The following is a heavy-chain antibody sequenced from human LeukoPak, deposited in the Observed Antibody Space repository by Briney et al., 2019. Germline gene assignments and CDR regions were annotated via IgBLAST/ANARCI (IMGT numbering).Heavy chain of an antibody. CDR2: ISAYNGNT. V-gene: IGHV1-18*01. CDR3: ARAPYYYDPGTVFDP. CDR1: GYTFTSYG. D-gene: IGHD3-22*01. J-gene: IGHJ5*02. Sequence: GASVKVSFKASGYTFTSYGISWVRQAPGQGLEWMGWISAYNGNTNYAQKLQGRVTMTTDTSTSTAYMELRSLRSDDTAVYYCARAPYYYDPGTVFDPWGQGTLVTVSS.